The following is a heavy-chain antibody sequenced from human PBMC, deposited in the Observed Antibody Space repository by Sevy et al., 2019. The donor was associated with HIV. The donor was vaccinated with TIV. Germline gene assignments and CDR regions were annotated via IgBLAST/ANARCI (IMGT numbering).Heavy chain of an antibody. CDR3: ARHCTGSSCSHAFNI. CDR2: INHSGGT. CDR1: GGSFSGYY. J-gene: IGHJ3*02. V-gene: IGHV4-34*01. D-gene: IGHD2-15*01. Sequence: SETLSLTCAVYGGSFSGYYWIWIRQPPGKGREWIGEINHSGGTNYNPSLKSRVTISVDTSKNQFSLKLNSVTAADTAVYYCARHCTGSSCSHAFNIWGQGTMVTVSS.